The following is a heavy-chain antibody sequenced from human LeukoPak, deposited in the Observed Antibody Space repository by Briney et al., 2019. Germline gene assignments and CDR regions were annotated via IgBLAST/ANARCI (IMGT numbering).Heavy chain of an antibody. CDR2: IKQDGSEK. CDR1: GFTFSSYW. J-gene: IGHJ4*02. Sequence: GGSLRLSCAASGFTFSSYWMSWVRQAPGKGLEWVANIKQDGSEKYYVDSVKGRFTISRDNAKNSLYLQMNSLRAEDTAVYYCARVPLFYDSSYFDYWGQGTLVTVSS. D-gene: IGHD3-22*01. V-gene: IGHV3-7*01. CDR3: ARVPLFYDSSYFDY.